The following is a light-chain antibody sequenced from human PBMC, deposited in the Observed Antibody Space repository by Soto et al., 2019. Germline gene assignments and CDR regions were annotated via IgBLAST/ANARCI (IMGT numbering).Light chain of an antibody. CDR1: SSDVGGYNY. J-gene: IGLJ2*01. CDR3: SSYTSSSTPL. V-gene: IGLV2-14*01. CDR2: DVS. Sequence: QSALTQPASVSGSPGQSITISCTGTSSDVGGYNYVSWYQQHPGKAPKLMIYDVSNRPSGVSNRVSGSKSGNTASLTISGLQAEDEADYYCSSYTSSSTPLFGGGTKVTVL.